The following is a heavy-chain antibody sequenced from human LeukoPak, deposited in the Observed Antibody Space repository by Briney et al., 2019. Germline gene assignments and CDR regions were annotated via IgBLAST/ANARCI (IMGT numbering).Heavy chain of an antibody. Sequence: SETLSLTCTVSGGSISSHFWSWIRQSPGKRLEWIGNIYNSGTTNCNPSLNSRVTISVDTSRNQLSLQLTSVTAADTAVYYCAKATQWLAFDYWGRGTLVAVSS. J-gene: IGHJ4*02. CDR2: IYNSGTT. CDR1: GGSISSHF. V-gene: IGHV4-59*11. CDR3: AKATQWLAFDY. D-gene: IGHD6-19*01.